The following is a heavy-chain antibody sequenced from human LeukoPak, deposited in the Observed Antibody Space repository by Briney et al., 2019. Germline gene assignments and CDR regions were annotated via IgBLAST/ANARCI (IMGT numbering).Heavy chain of an antibody. D-gene: IGHD3-9*01. V-gene: IGHV3-15*01. Sequence: GGSLRLSCAASGFTFSSYGMHWVRQAPGKGLEWVGRIKSKTDGGTTDYAAPVKGRFTISRDDSKNTLYLQMNSLKTEDTAVYYCTTLVRYFDWFRNYYYMDVWGKGTTVTISS. CDR2: IKSKTDGGTT. CDR1: GFTFSSYG. CDR3: TTLVRYFDWFRNYYYMDV. J-gene: IGHJ6*03.